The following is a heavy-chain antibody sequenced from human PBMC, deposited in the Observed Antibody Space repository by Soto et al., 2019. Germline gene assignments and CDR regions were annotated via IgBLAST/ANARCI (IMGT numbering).Heavy chain of an antibody. CDR3: ARGGWERSGYYKADKMDV. CDR2: IWYDGSNK. CDR1: GFTFSSYG. J-gene: IGHJ6*04. V-gene: IGHV3-33*01. D-gene: IGHD3-3*01. Sequence: QVQLVESGGGVVQPGRSLRLSCAASGFTFSSYGMHWVRQAPGKGLEWVAVIWYDGSNKYYADSVKGRFTISRDNSKNTLYLQMNSLRAEDTAVYYCARGGWERSGYYKADKMDVWGKGTTVTVSS.